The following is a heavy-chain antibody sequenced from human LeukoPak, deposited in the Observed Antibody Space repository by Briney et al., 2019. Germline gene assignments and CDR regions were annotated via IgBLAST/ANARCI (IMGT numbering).Heavy chain of an antibody. CDR3: ASVLLWFGELNY. D-gene: IGHD3-10*01. V-gene: IGHV3-48*03. J-gene: IGHJ4*02. Sequence: PGGSLRLSCAASGFTFSSYETNWVRQAPGKGLEWVSYISSSGSTIYYADSVKGRFTISRDNAKNSLYLQMNSLRAEDTAVYYCASVLLWFGELNYWGQGTLVTVSS. CDR2: ISSSGSTI. CDR1: GFTFSSYE.